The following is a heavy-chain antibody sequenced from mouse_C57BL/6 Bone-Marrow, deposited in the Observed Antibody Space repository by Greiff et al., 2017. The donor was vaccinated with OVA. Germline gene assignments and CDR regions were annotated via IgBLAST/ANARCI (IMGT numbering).Heavy chain of an antibody. CDR1: GYTFTSDW. CDR3: AGYGSSTGDYFDY. D-gene: IGHD1-1*01. J-gene: IGHJ2*01. Sequence: VQLQQPGAELVKPGASVKMSCKASGYTFTSDWITWVKQRPGQGLEWIGDIYPGSGSTNYNEKFKSKATLTVDTSSSTAYMQLSSLTSEDSAVYYCAGYGSSTGDYFDYWGQGTTLTVSS. V-gene: IGHV1-55*01. CDR2: IYPGSGST.